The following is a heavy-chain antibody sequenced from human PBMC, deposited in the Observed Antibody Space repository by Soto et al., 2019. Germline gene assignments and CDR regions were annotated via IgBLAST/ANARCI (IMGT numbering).Heavy chain of an antibody. V-gene: IGHV3-73*02. CDR3: ARSYGDDYYCGLDV. J-gene: IGHJ6*02. Sequence: EVQLVESGGGLVQPGESLKLSCATSGFTFSGCVMHWVRQASGKGLEWVGHIRNKANNYAAAYAGSLKGRFTISRDDSKNTAYLQMDTLKTEDTAVYYCARSYGDDYYCGLDVWGQGTKVTVSS. D-gene: IGHD4-17*01. CDR2: IRNKANNYAA. CDR1: GFTFSGCV.